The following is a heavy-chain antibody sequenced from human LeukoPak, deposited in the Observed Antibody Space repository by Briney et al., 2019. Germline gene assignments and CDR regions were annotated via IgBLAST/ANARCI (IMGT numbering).Heavy chain of an antibody. J-gene: IGHJ6*03. V-gene: IGHV3-23*01. CDR1: GFTFNNYA. CDR3: AKQGRDWLRDYYYYMDV. D-gene: IGHD3-9*01. Sequence: GGSLRLSCAASGFTFNNYAMSWVRRAPGKGLEWVSGITGGGDTTHHADSVKGRFTIFRDNSKNTLFLQMNSLRAEDTAVYYCAKQGRDWLRDYYYYMDVWGKGTTVTISS. CDR2: ITGGGDTT.